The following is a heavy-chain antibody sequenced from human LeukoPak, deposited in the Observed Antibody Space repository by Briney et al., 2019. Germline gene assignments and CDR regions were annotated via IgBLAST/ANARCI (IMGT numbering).Heavy chain of an antibody. Sequence: SETLSLTCTVSGVSISSYYWSWIRQHPGKGREWIGYIYYSGSTYYNPSLKSRVTISVDTSKNQFSLKLSSVTAADTAVYYCARIVGESYYDSSGYYIDYWGQGTMVTVSS. J-gene: IGHJ4*02. CDR2: IYYSGST. D-gene: IGHD3-22*01. V-gene: IGHV4-59*06. CDR3: ARIVGESYYDSSGYYIDY. CDR1: GVSISSYY.